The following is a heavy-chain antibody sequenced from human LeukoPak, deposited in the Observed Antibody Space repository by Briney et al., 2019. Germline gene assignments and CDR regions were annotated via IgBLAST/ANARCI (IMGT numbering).Heavy chain of an antibody. CDR1: GFTFNNYA. D-gene: IGHD4-17*01. Sequence: GGSLRLSCAASGFTFNNYAMNWVRQAPGKGLEWVSSISGGGETTYYADSAKGRFTISRDNSQNTLYLQMNSLRAEDTAVYYCARDYADYVGYFFFDYWGQGTLVAVSS. V-gene: IGHV3-23*01. J-gene: IGHJ4*02. CDR2: ISGGGETT. CDR3: ARDYADYVGYFFFDY.